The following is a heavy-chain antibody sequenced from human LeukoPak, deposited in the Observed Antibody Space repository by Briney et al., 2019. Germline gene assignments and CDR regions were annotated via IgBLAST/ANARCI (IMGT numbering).Heavy chain of an antibody. Sequence: PGGSLRLSCATSRFTFSSYSMNWVRQAPGKGLEWVSYISSSSSTIYYADSVKGRFTISRDNAKNSLYLQMNSLRAKDTAVYYCASDYGFSSASSGFDYWGQGTLVTVSS. J-gene: IGHJ4*02. CDR2: ISSSSSTI. V-gene: IGHV3-48*01. D-gene: IGHD3-3*01. CDR3: ASDYGFSSASSGFDY. CDR1: RFTFSSYS.